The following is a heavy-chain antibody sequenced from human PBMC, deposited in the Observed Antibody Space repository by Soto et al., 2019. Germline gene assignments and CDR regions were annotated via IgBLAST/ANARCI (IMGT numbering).Heavy chain of an antibody. CDR1: GGSISGGVGGLYY. CDR2: IYDSGST. Sequence: QLQLRESGPGLVKPSETLSLTCTVSGGSISGGVGGLYYWSWIRQPPGKGLEWIGYIYDSGSTYYKPSLKSGVTISVDASKNQFSLRLSSVTAADTAVYYCAREVIPLTTDWYFDLWGRGTLVTVSS. J-gene: IGHJ2*01. D-gene: IGHD4-17*01. V-gene: IGHV4-30-4*01. CDR3: AREVIPLTTDWYFDL.